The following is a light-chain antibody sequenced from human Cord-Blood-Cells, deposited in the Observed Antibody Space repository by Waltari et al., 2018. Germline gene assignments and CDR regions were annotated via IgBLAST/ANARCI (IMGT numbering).Light chain of an antibody. Sequence: QSALTQPRSVSGSPGQSVTISCTGTSSDVGGYNYVSWYQQHPGKDPKLMIYDVSKRPSVGPDRFSGSKSGNTASLTISGLQAEDEADYYCCSYAGSYVFGTGTKVTVL. CDR3: CSYAGSYV. V-gene: IGLV2-11*01. CDR1: SSDVGGYNY. J-gene: IGLJ1*01. CDR2: DVS.